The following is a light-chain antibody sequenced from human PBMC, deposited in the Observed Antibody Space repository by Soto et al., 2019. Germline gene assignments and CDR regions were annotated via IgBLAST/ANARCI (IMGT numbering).Light chain of an antibody. V-gene: IGLV2-23*01. CDR2: DGS. Sequence: QSVLTQPASVSGSPGQSITISCTGTSSDVGSYNLVSWYQQHPGKAPKLMIYDGSKRPSGVSNRFSGSKSGNTASLTISGLQAEDEADYYYCSYAASSTSVVFGGGTKLTVL. CDR3: CSYAASSTSVV. CDR1: SSDVGSYNL. J-gene: IGLJ2*01.